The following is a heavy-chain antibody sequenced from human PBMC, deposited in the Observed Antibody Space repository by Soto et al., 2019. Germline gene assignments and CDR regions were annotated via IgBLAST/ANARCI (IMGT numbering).Heavy chain of an antibody. CDR1: GFTFSSYW. V-gene: IGHV3-74*01. J-gene: IGHJ4*02. D-gene: IGHD6-19*01. CDR3: AVAVAGPTAIGY. Sequence: EVQLVESGGGLVQPGGSLRLSCAASGFTFSSYWMHWVRQAPGKGLVWVSRINSDGSSTSYADSVKGRFTISRDNAKNTLYLQMNSLRAEDTAVYYWAVAVAGPTAIGYWGQGTLVNVSS. CDR2: INSDGSST.